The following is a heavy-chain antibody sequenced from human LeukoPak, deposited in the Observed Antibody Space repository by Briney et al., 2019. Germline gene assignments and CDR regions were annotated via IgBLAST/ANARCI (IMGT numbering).Heavy chain of an antibody. J-gene: IGHJ4*02. V-gene: IGHV1-58*01. CDR2: IVVGSNNT. D-gene: IGHD6-19*01. CDR1: GFTFATSA. Sequence: SVKVSCKASGFTFATSAVQWVRQARGQRLEWIGWIVVGSNNTNYAQKFQERATITRDLSTGTAYMELSSLRSVDTAVYYCAAPGYSSGWYGLWGQGTLVTVSS. CDR3: AAPGYSSGWYGL.